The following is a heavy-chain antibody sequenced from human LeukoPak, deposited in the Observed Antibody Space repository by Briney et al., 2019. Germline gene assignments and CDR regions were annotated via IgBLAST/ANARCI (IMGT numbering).Heavy chain of an antibody. CDR2: ISGSGGST. J-gene: IGHJ6*03. V-gene: IGHV3-23*01. CDR3: AKDQGGSGYYWPDYYMDV. CDR1: GFTFSSYG. Sequence: PGGSLRLSCAASGFTFSSYGMSWVRQAPGKGLEWVSAISGSGGSTYYADSVKGRFTISRDNSKNTLYLQMNSLRAEDTAVYYCAKDQGGSGYYWPDYYMDVWGKGTTVTVSS. D-gene: IGHD3-22*01.